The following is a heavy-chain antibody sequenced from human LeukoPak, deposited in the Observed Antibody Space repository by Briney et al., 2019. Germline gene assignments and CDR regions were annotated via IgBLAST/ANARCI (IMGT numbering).Heavy chain of an antibody. J-gene: IGHJ4*02. CDR3: ARDRKASPNWELDY. Sequence: ASVKVSCKASGYTFTGYYMNWVRQAPGQGLEWVGWINPNSGGTNYAQKFQGRVTMTSDTSISTAYMELHILTSDDTAVYYCARDRKASPNWELDYWGQGTLVTVSS. CDR2: INPNSGGT. D-gene: IGHD1-1*01. V-gene: IGHV1-2*02. CDR1: GYTFTGYY.